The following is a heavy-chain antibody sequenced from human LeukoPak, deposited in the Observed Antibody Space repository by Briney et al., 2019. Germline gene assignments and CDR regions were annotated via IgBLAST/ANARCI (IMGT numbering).Heavy chain of an antibody. CDR2: INHSGST. J-gene: IGHJ4*02. V-gene: IGHV4-34*01. CDR3: ARGLGGRYYDILTGYYRVSPPYFDY. Sequence: SETLSLTCAVYGGSFSGYYWSWIRQPPGKGLEWIGEINHSGSTNYNPSLKSRVTISVDTSKNQFSLKLSSVTAADTAVYYCARGLGGRYYDILTGYYRVSPPYFDYWGQGTLVTVSS. D-gene: IGHD3-9*01. CDR1: GGSFSGYY.